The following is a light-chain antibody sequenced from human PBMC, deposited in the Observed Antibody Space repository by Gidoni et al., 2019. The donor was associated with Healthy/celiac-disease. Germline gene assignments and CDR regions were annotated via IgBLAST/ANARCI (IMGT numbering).Light chain of an antibody. CDR1: QSISSY. J-gene: IGKJ2*01. Sequence: EIQMTQSPSSLSASVGDRVTITCRASQSISSYLNWYQQKPGKAPKLLIYAASSLQSGVPSRFSGSGSGTDFTLTIRSLQPEDFATYYCQQSYSTPTFXQXTKLEIK. CDR3: QQSYSTPT. V-gene: IGKV1-39*01. CDR2: AAS.